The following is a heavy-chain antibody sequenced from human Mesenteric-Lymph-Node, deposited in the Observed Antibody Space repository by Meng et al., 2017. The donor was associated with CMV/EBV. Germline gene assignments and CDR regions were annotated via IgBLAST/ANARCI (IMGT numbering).Heavy chain of an antibody. J-gene: IGHJ6*02. Sequence: ASVKDSCKASGYTLSDYYMHWVRQAPGQGLEWMGIINPSGGSTSYAQKFQGRVTMTRDTSTSTVYMELSSLRSEDTAVYYCARDLVRWSRSSYYYYGMDVWGQGTTVTVSS. CDR2: INPSGGST. CDR3: ARDLVRWSRSSYYYYGMDV. CDR1: GYTLSDYY. D-gene: IGHD3-10*01. V-gene: IGHV1-46*01.